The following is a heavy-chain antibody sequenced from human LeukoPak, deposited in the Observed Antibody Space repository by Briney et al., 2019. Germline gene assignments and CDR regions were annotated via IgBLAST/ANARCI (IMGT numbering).Heavy chain of an antibody. CDR2: IWYDGSYK. CDR1: GFTFSSNG. CDR3: ARPWRYYYDSSGYYYDAFDI. V-gene: IGHV3-33*01. J-gene: IGHJ3*02. D-gene: IGHD3-22*01. Sequence: GRSLRLSCAASGFTFSSNGMLWGRQAPGKGLEWVAVIWYDGSYKYYADAVKGRFTISRDNSKNTLYLQMNSLRAEDTAIYYCARPWRYYYDSSGYYYDAFDIWGQGTMVTVSS.